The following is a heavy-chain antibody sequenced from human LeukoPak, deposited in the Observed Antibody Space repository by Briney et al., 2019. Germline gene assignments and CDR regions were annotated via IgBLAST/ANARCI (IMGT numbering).Heavy chain of an antibody. J-gene: IGHJ3*02. CDR1: GFTFSSYN. CDR3: APLDYGAFDI. Sequence: GGSLRLSCAASGFTFSSYNMNWVRQAPGKGLEWVSALSSSSSYIYYADSVKGRVTISRDNAKNSLYLQMKSLRVEDTAVYDCAPLDYGAFDIWGQGTMVTVSS. D-gene: IGHD4-17*01. CDR2: LSSSSSYI. V-gene: IGHV3-21*01.